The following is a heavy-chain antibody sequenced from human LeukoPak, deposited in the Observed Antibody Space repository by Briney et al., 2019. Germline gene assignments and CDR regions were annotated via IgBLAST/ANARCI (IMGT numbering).Heavy chain of an antibody. V-gene: IGHV3-23*01. CDR2: ISGSGDNT. Sequence: GGSLRLSCAVSGFTFSSYAMSWVRQAPGKGLEWVSAISGSGDNTYYADSVKGRFTISRDNSKNTLHLQMNSLRAEDTAVYYCAKGVLTGGVRGLFDYWGQGTLVTVSS. J-gene: IGHJ4*02. CDR3: AKGVLTGGVRGLFDY. D-gene: IGHD3-10*01. CDR1: GFTFSSYA.